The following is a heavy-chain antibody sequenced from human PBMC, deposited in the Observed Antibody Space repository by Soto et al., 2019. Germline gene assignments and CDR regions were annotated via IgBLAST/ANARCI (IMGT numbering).Heavy chain of an antibody. CDR3: AKGRSYYYYYGVDV. J-gene: IGHJ6*02. CDR2: IIDSGGST. CDR1: GFTFSSYS. Sequence: GGSLRLSCAASGFTFSSYSMNWVRQAPGKGLEWVSDIIDSGGSTYYAASVKGRFTISRDNSKSTLYLQMNSLRAEDTALYYCAKGRSYYYYYGVDVWGQGTTVTVSS. V-gene: IGHV3-23*01.